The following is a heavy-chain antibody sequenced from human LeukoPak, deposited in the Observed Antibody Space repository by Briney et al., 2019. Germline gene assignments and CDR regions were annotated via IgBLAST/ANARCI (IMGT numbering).Heavy chain of an antibody. J-gene: IGHJ3*02. D-gene: IGHD4-17*01. CDR2: ISGSGGST. CDR1: AFTFSSYG. Sequence: GGSLRLSCAASAFTFSSYGMSWVRQAPGKGLEWVSSISGSGGSTQYADSVQGRFAISRDNSKNTLYLQMNSLRAEDAAVYLCARDPNGDYIGTFDMWGRGTMVSVSS. V-gene: IGHV3-23*01. CDR3: ARDPNGDYIGTFDM.